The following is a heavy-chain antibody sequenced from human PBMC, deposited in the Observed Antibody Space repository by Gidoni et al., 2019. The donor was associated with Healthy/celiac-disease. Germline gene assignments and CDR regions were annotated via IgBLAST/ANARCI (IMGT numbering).Heavy chain of an antibody. Sequence: QVQLVQSGAEVKKPGASVKVSCKSSVYNFTGYYLHWVRQAPGQGLEGMGWINHNSGGTNYAQKFQGRVTMTRDTSISTAYMGLSRLGSDDTAVYYCARALGHEQWLPRAYYFDYWGQGTLVTVSS. J-gene: IGHJ4*02. V-gene: IGHV1-2*02. D-gene: IGHD6-19*01. CDR2: INHNSGGT. CDR3: ARALGHEQWLPRAYYFDY. CDR1: VYNFTGYY.